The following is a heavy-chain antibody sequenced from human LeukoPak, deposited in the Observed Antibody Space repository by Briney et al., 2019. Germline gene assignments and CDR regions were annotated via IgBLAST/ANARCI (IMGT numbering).Heavy chain of an antibody. J-gene: IGHJ4*02. V-gene: IGHV3-23*01. CDR1: GFTFSSYG. Sequence: PGGSLRLSCAASGFTFSSYGMSWVRQAPGKGLEWVSAISGSGGSTYYADSVEGRFTISRDNSKNTLYLQMNSLRAEDTAVYYCAKDHGWELLLDYWGQGTLVTVSS. D-gene: IGHD1-26*01. CDR2: ISGSGGST. CDR3: AKDHGWELLLDY.